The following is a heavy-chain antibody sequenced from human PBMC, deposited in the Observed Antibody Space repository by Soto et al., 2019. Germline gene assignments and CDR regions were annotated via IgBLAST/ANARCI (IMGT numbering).Heavy chain of an antibody. Sequence: QVQLVQSGAEVKKPGASVKVSCKASGYTFTSYDINWVRQATGQGLEWMGWMNPNSGNTGYAQKFQGRVTMTRNTSISTAYMGLSSLGSEDTAVYYCARRGYSSSWYYYYYYGMDVWGQGTTVTVSS. CDR3: ARRGYSSSWYYYYYYGMDV. V-gene: IGHV1-8*01. CDR2: MNPNSGNT. D-gene: IGHD6-13*01. CDR1: GYTFTSYD. J-gene: IGHJ6*02.